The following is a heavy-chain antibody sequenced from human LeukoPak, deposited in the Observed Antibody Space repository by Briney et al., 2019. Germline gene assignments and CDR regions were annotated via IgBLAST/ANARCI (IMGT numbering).Heavy chain of an antibody. Sequence: ASVKVSCKASGYTFTSYYMHWVRQAPGQGLEWMGIINPSGGSTSYAQKFQGRVTITADKSTSTAYMELSSLRSEDTAVYYCARSPLSLMVYGGYYYYYMDVWGKGTTVTVSS. CDR3: ARSPLSLMVYGGYYYYYMDV. D-gene: IGHD2-8*01. CDR1: GYTFTSYY. J-gene: IGHJ6*03. V-gene: IGHV1-46*01. CDR2: INPSGGST.